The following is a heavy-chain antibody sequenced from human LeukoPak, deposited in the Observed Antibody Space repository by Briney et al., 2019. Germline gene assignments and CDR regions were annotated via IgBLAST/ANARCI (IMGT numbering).Heavy chain of an antibody. Sequence: GASVKVSCKASGYTSTNYYIHWVRQAPGQRLEWVGLINPNGGSTGYAQKFQGRVTVTTDTSTSTVYMELNSLGSEDTAVYYCARQGGTTVTFPQAHADYYYYYYMDVWGKGTTVTVSS. CDR1: GYTSTNYY. V-gene: IGHV1-46*01. J-gene: IGHJ6*03. CDR3: ARQGGTTVTFPQAHADYYYYYYMDV. D-gene: IGHD1-14*01. CDR2: INPNGGST.